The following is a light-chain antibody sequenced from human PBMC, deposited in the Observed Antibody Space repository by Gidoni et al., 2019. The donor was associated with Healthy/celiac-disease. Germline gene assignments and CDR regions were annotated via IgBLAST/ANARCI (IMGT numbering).Light chain of an antibody. Sequence: SYELTQPPSVSVSPGQTASITCSGDKLGDKSACWYQQKTGQSPVLVIYQDSKRPSGIPERFSGSNSGNTATLTISGTQAMDEADYYCQAWDSSMVVFGGGTKLTVL. CDR2: QDS. V-gene: IGLV3-1*01. CDR1: KLGDKS. J-gene: IGLJ2*01. CDR3: QAWDSSMVV.